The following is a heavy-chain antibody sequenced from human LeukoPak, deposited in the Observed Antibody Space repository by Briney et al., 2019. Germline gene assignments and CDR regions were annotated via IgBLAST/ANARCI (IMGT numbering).Heavy chain of an antibody. J-gene: IGHJ4*02. Sequence: GGSLRLSCVASGFTFSNYWMHWVRQAPGKGLVWVSRVNTDESRTNYADSVKGRFTISRDNAKNTVYLQMNSLRAEDTAVYYCARGASGSYYVDYWGQGILVIVSS. CDR3: ARGASGSYYVDY. CDR1: GFTFSNYW. D-gene: IGHD1-26*01. V-gene: IGHV3-74*01. CDR2: VNTDESRT.